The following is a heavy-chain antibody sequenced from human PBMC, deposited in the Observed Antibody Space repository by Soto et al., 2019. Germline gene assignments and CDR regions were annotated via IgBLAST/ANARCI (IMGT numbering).Heavy chain of an antibody. CDR1: GVTISGYW. CDR2: IKPDGSDK. CDR3: ARGGRADF. D-gene: IGHD3-3*01. V-gene: IGHV3-7*01. Sequence: EEQLVESGGGLVQPGGSLRLSCVVSGVTISGYWMSWVRQVPEKGLEWVANIKPDGSDKNYVDSVKGRFTISRDNAKNSRYRKRNGLRAEDRAISFCARGGRADFWGQGTPVTVPS. J-gene: IGHJ4*02.